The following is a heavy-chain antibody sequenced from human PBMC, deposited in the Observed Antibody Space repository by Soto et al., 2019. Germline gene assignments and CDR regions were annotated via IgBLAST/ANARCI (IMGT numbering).Heavy chain of an antibody. Sequence: SETLSLTCTVSGGSISSSSYYWGWIRQPPGKGLEWIGSIYYSGSTYYNPSLKSRVTISVDTSKNQFSLKLSSVTAADTAVYYCARRVLALPPVKYIELGYGMDVWGQGTTVTVSS. D-gene: IGHD3-3*02. J-gene: IGHJ6*02. CDR1: GGSISSSSYY. CDR3: ARRVLALPPVKYIELGYGMDV. CDR2: IYYSGST. V-gene: IGHV4-39*01.